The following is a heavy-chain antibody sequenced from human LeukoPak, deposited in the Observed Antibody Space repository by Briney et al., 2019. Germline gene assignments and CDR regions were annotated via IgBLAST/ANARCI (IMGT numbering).Heavy chain of an antibody. CDR1: GGSISKYY. D-gene: IGHD3-16*02. V-gene: IGHV4-4*07. CDR2: IFPSGSI. CDR3: ARNGVTFGGVIGYWYFDL. Sequence: SETLSLTCSVSGGSISKYYWGWIRQPAGRGLEWIGRIFPSGSINYNPSLESRVTMSVDTSKNQFSLKLNSVTAADTAVYFCARNGVTFGGVIGYWYFDLWGRGSLVTVSS. J-gene: IGHJ2*01.